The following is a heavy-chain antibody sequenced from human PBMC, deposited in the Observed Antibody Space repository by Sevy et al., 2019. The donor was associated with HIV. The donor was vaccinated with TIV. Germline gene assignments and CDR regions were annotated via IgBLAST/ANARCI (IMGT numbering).Heavy chain of an antibody. CDR1: GGSISSSSSY. V-gene: IGHV4-39*01. CDR3: ARHYGYRFDY. Sequence: SETLSLTCTVSGGSISSSSSYWGWIRQPPGKGLDWIGSIYYSGSTYYNPSLKSPVTISEDTSKNQFSLKLSSVTAADTAVYYCARHYGYRFDYWGQGTLVTVSS. J-gene: IGHJ4*02. D-gene: IGHD3-16*02. CDR2: IYYSGST.